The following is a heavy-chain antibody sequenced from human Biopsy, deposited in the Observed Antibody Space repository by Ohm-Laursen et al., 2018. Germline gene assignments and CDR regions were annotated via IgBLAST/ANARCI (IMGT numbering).Heavy chain of an antibody. CDR3: ARDRGYYSDRTVPGYFDL. J-gene: IGHJ2*01. CDR2: VYYTGST. CDR1: GDSISSYY. D-gene: IGHD3-22*01. Sequence: TLSLTCTVSGDSISSYYWSWIRQPPGKGLQWIGYVYYTGSTDYIPSLQSRVTISVDTSKNHFSLRLRSVTPADTAIYYCARDRGYYSDRTVPGYFDLWGRGTLVTVSS. V-gene: IGHV4-59*01.